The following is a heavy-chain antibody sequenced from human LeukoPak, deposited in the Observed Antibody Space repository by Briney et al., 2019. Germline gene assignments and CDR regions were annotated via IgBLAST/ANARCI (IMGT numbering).Heavy chain of an antibody. J-gene: IGHJ4*01. V-gene: IGHV4-4*02. D-gene: IGHD4-11*01. CDR1: GGSISSVNL. CDR2: MYLSGTT. Sequence: SETLSLTCAVSGGSISSVNLWSWVCQPPGKGLEWIGEMYLSGTTTYNPSLKSRVTISVDTSQNQFSLNLSSVTAADTAVYYCTKGTVANIFDYWGQEPWSPSPQ. CDR3: TKGTVANIFDY.